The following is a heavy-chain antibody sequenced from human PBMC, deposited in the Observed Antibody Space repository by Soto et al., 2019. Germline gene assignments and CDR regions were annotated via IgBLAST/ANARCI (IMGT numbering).Heavy chain of an antibody. J-gene: IGHJ4*02. CDR2: ISGSGGST. CDR3: AKDRIGAYCSGGSCYGEIDY. V-gene: IGHV3-23*01. Sequence: EVQLLESGGGLVQPGGSLRLSCAASGFTFSSYAMSWVRQAPGKGLEWVSAISGSGGSTYYADSVKGRFTISRDNSKNTLYLQMNSLRAEDTAVYYCAKDRIGAYCSGGSCYGEIDYWGQGTLVTVSS. CDR1: GFTFSSYA. D-gene: IGHD2-15*01.